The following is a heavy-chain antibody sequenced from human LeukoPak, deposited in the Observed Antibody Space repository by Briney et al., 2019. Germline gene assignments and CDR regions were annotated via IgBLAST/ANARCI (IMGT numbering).Heavy chain of an antibody. CDR1: GFTFSTSW. J-gene: IGHJ4*02. CDR3: GRFPYEAAAGD. CDR2: IEPHGSGT. Sequence: GGSLRLSCAASGFTFSTSWMTWVRKSPGKGLGWVANIEPHGSGTFFEDPVKGRFAISRDNAKNLLYLQMNRLRAEDTALYYWGRFPYEAAAGDWGAGTLVIVSS. V-gene: IGHV3-7*01. D-gene: IGHD6-25*01.